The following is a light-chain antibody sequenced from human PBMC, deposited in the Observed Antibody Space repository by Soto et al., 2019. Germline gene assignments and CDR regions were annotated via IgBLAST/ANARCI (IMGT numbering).Light chain of an antibody. V-gene: IGKV1-27*01. Sequence: DIQMTQSPSSLSASVGDRVTITCRASQGIGNYLAWYQQKPGRVPKLLIHAATTLQSGVPSRFSGSASGTEFTLTINNLESDDFATYYCQQYHRYSTFGQGTKVDIK. CDR2: AAT. J-gene: IGKJ1*01. CDR1: QGIGNY. CDR3: QQYHRYST.